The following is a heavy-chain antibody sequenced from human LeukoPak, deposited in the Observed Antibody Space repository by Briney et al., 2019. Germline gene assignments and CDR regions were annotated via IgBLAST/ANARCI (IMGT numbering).Heavy chain of an antibody. CDR3: ARGYYYDSSGYYYYYMDV. D-gene: IGHD3-22*01. CDR1: GYTFSNYT. J-gene: IGHJ6*03. CDR2: INTNTGSP. Sequence: ASAKVSCKASGYTFSNYTINWVRQAPGQGLEWMGWINTNTGSPTYAQGFTGRFVFSLDTSVSTAYLQISSLKAEDTAVYFCARGYYYDSSGYYYYYMDVWGKGTTVTVSS. V-gene: IGHV7-4-1*02.